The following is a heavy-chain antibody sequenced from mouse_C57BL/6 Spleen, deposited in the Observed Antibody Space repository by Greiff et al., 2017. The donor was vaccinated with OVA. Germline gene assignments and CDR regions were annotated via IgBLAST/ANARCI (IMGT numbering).Heavy chain of an antibody. CDR3: ARGGGYDSWFAY. J-gene: IGHJ3*01. CDR2: INYDGSST. D-gene: IGHD2-2*01. Sequence: EVQLVESEGGLVQPGSSMKLSCTASGFTFSDYYMAWVRQVPEKGLEWVANINYDGSSTYYLDSLKSRFIISRDNAKNILYLQMSSLKSEDTATYYCARGGGYDSWFAYWGQGTLVTVSA. CDR1: GFTFSDYY. V-gene: IGHV5-16*01.